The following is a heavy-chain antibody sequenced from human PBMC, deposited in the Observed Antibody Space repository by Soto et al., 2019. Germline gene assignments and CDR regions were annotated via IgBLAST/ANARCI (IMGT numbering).Heavy chain of an antibody. CDR1: GGSISSGGYY. V-gene: IGHV4-31*03. CDR2: IYYSGST. D-gene: IGHD5-18*01. J-gene: IGHJ4*02. CDR3: ARVTPPKGGYSYGTAFFEY. Sequence: SETLSLTCTVSGGSISSGGYYWSWIRQHPGKGLEWIGYIYYSGSTYYNPSLKSRVTISVDTSKNQFSLKLSSVTAADTAVYYCARVTPPKGGYSYGTAFFEYWGQGTLVTVSS.